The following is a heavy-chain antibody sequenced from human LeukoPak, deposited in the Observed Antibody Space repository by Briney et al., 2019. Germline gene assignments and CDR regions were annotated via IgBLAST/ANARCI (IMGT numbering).Heavy chain of an antibody. D-gene: IGHD3-16*01. CDR1: GYKFIDDY. CDR3: APTAEAYTSWWRV. V-gene: IGHV1-2*02. Sequence: ASVKVSCKASGYKFIDDYMHWVRQAPGQGLEFMGWINPDRGFTNYAQKFKGRVTMTRDTSISTAYLEVRSLTSDDTAVYYCAPTAEAYTSWWRVWGQGTLVTVSS. CDR2: INPDRGFT. J-gene: IGHJ4*02.